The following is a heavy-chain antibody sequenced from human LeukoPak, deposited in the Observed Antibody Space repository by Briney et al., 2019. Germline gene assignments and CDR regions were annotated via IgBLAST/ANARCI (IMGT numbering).Heavy chain of an antibody. D-gene: IGHD6-13*01. CDR1: GFTFSSYG. CDR3: AKNPGIAAPRHFDY. J-gene: IGHJ4*02. CDR2: ISYDGSNK. V-gene: IGHV3-30*18. Sequence: GRSLRLSCAASGFTFSSYGMHWVRQAPGKGLEWVAVISYDGSNKYYADSVKGRFTISRDNSKNTLYLQMNSLRAEDTAVYYCAKNPGIAAPRHFDYWGQGTLVTVSS.